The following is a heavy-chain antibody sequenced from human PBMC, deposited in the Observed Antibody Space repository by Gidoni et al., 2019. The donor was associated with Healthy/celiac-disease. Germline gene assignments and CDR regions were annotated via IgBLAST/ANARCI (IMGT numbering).Heavy chain of an antibody. CDR2: IIPIFGTA. V-gene: IGHV1-69*01. J-gene: IGHJ5*02. CDR3: ARDVQDCSSTSCYYWFDP. Sequence: QVQLVQSGAEVKKPGSSVKVSCKASGGTFSSYAISWVRQAPGQGLEWMGGIIPIFGTANYAQKFQGRVTITADESTSTDYMELSSLRSEDTAVYYCARDVQDCSSTSCYYWFDPWGQGTLVTVSS. D-gene: IGHD2-2*01. CDR1: GGTFSSYA.